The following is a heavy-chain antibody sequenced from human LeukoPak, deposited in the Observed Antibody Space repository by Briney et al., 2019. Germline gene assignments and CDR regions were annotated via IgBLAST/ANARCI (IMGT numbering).Heavy chain of an antibody. J-gene: IGHJ5*02. CDR3: AKGVGFYDSSAYDH. CDR1: GFTFSSYA. Sequence: GGSLRLSCAASGFTFSSYAMSWVRQAPGKGLEWVSGISGSGGSTYYVDSVKGRFTLSRDNSKKTLYLQMNSLRAEDTAVYYCAKGVGFYDSSAYDHWGQGTLVTVSS. V-gene: IGHV3-23*01. D-gene: IGHD3-22*01. CDR2: ISGSGGST.